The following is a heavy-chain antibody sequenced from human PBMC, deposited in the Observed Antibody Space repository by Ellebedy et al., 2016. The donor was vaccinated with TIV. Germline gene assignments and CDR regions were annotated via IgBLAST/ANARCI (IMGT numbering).Heavy chain of an antibody. Sequence: GGSLRLSCAASGFTFSSYWMSWVRQAPGKGLAWVANIKQDGSEKYYVDSVKGRFTISRDNAKNSLYLQMNSLRAEDTAVYYCARGDYCDSSGYYHDAFDIWGQGTMVTVSS. V-gene: IGHV3-7*01. D-gene: IGHD3-22*01. CDR3: ARGDYCDSSGYYHDAFDI. J-gene: IGHJ3*02. CDR2: IKQDGSEK. CDR1: GFTFSSYW.